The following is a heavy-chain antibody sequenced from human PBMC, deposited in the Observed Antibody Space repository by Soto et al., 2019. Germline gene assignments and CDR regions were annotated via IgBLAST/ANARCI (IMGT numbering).Heavy chain of an antibody. Sequence: EVQLLESGGGLVQPGGSLRLSCAASGFTFSTYAMSWVRQAPGKGLEWVSTITTSGGNTYYADSVQGRFTISRDNSKNTLYLQMNSLRAEDTAVYYCAGRYCTIGVCYTNYYYYIDVWGKGTTVTVSS. CDR1: GFTFSTYA. CDR2: ITTSGGNT. D-gene: IGHD2-8*01. V-gene: IGHV3-23*01. CDR3: AGRYCTIGVCYTNYYYYIDV. J-gene: IGHJ6*03.